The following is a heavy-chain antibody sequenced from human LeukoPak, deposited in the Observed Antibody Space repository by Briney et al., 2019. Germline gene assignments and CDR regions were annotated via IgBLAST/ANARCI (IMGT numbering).Heavy chain of an antibody. Sequence: SVKVSCKASGGTFSSYAINWVRQAPGQGLEWMGRIIPIFGTANYAQKFQGRVTITTDESTSTAYMELSSLRSEDTAVYYCARDGGYYYDSSGRTRDYWGQGTLVTVSS. CDR3: ARDGGYYYDSSGRTRDY. CDR2: IIPIFGTA. D-gene: IGHD3-22*01. V-gene: IGHV1-69*05. CDR1: GGTFSSYA. J-gene: IGHJ4*02.